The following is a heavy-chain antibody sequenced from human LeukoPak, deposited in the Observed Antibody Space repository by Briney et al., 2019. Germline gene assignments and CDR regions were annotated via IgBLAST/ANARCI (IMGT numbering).Heavy chain of an antibody. J-gene: IGHJ4*02. Sequence: ASVKVSCKASGYTFTSYGITPVRQAPGEGLECMGWISTYSGNTRYAQKFQGRVTMTTDKSTSTAYMELRSLRSDDTAVFYCARGEPIFDYWGQGTLVTVSS. CDR2: ISTYSGNT. D-gene: IGHD1-26*01. V-gene: IGHV1-18*01. CDR1: GYTFTSYG. CDR3: ARGEPIFDY.